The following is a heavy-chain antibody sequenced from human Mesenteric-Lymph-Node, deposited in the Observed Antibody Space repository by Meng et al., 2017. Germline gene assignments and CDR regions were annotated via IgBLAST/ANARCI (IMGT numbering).Heavy chain of an antibody. Sequence: GGSLRLSCAASGFTFGSYAMHWVRQAPGKGLEWVAVISYDGSNKYYADSVKGRFTISRDNSKNTLYLQMNSLRAEDTAVYYCARDGLQTTGAFDIWGQGTMVTVSS. D-gene: IGHD4-17*01. CDR1: GFTFGSYA. J-gene: IGHJ3*02. V-gene: IGHV3-30*04. CDR3: ARDGLQTTGAFDI. CDR2: ISYDGSNK.